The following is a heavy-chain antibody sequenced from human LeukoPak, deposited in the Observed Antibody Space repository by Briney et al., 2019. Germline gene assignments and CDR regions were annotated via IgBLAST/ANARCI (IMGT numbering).Heavy chain of an antibody. J-gene: IGHJ3*02. D-gene: IGHD4-17*01. CDR3: ARSVIGFVTTTDAFDI. V-gene: IGHV1-2*02. CDR1: GYTFTGYY. Sequence: ASVTVSCKASGYTFTGYYMHWMRQAPGQGLEWMGWINPNSGGTNYAQKFQGRVTMTRDTSISTAYMELSRLRSDDTAVYYCARSVIGFVTTTDAFDIWGQGTMVTVSS. CDR2: INPNSGGT.